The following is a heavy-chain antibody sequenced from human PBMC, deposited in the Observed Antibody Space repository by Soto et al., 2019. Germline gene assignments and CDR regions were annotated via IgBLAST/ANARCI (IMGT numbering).Heavy chain of an antibody. CDR3: AKMEGMDPWAYSFDY. V-gene: IGHV3-23*01. CDR2: IYGGGNGP. J-gene: IGHJ4*02. CDR1: GFTFSDFA. D-gene: IGHD2-2*03. Sequence: EVQVLESGGGLVQPGGSLRLSCAATGFTFSDFAMSWVRQAPGKGLEWVSRIYGGGNGPHYADSVKGRVTISRDNSKDTLYLQMNSLRAEDTAVHYCAKMEGMDPWAYSFDYWGQGTLVTVSS.